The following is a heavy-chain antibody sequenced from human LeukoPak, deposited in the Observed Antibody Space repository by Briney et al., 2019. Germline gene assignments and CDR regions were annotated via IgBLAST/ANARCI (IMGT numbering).Heavy chain of an antibody. CDR2: ISYDGSKK. Sequence: PGRSLRLSCAASGFSFSSYGMHWVRQAPGKGLEWVAVISYDGSKKYYADSVKGRFTISRDKSKNTLYLQMNSLRAEDTAVYYCAKEGVRGVHCFDYWGQGTLVTVSS. CDR3: AKEGVRGVHCFDY. CDR1: GFSFSSYG. V-gene: IGHV3-30*18. J-gene: IGHJ4*02. D-gene: IGHD3-10*01.